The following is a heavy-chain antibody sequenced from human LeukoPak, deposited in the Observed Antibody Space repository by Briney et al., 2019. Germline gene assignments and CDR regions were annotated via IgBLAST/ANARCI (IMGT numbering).Heavy chain of an antibody. CDR3: ARAPDCSSTSCYTYHYGMDV. V-gene: IGHV4-61*02. Sequence: PSQTLSLTGTVSGGSISSGSYYWSWIRQPAGKGLEWIGRIYTSGSTNYNPSLKSRVTISVDTSKNQFSLKLSSVTAADTAVYYCARAPDCSSTSCYTYHYGMDVWGQGTTVTVSS. J-gene: IGHJ6*02. CDR1: GGSISSGSYY. D-gene: IGHD2-2*02. CDR2: IYTSGST.